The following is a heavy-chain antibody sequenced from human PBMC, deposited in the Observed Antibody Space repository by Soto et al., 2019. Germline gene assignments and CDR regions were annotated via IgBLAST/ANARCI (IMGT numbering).Heavy chain of an antibody. CDR3: PRDHYDSICFYTIFFYYYGLDV. Sequence: EVQLVESGGGLVKAGGSLRLSCSDSGFTFSSYSMNCVRQAPGKGLEWVSSISSGRSYIYYADSVKGRFTISRDNAKNSLYLQVNRLRAEDTAVYYCPRDHYDSICFYTIFFYYYGLDVWGPGTTDTVS. CDR2: ISSGRSYI. J-gene: IGHJ6*02. CDR1: GFTFSSYS. V-gene: IGHV3-21*01. D-gene: IGHD3-22*01.